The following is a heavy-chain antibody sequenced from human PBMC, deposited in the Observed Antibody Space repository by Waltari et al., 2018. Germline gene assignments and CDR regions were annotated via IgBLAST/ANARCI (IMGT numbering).Heavy chain of an antibody. Sequence: QVQLVQSGAEVLKPGASVKVSCQASGYTFINYEINWVRQAAGQGLEWMGWVNPNTGATAYAQKCQGRITMTWDTSISTAYMELTNLRSDDTAVLYCARGRDVFANVDYNWFDPWGQGTLVTVSS. J-gene: IGHJ5*02. V-gene: IGHV1-8*02. CDR1: GYTFINYE. D-gene: IGHD2-21*01. CDR3: ARGRDVFANVDYNWFDP. CDR2: VNPNTGAT.